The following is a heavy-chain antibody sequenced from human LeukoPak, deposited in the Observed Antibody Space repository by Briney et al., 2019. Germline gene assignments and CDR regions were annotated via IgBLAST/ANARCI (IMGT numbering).Heavy chain of an antibody. V-gene: IGHV1-46*01. CDR2: INPSGGST. J-gene: IGHJ6*04. D-gene: IGHD6-19*01. CDR1: GYTFTSYY. CDR3: ARDLGIAVAGDYYYYGMDV. Sequence: ASVKDSCKASGYTFTSYYMHWVRQAPGQGLEWMGVINPSGGSTSYAQKFQGRVTMTRDTSTSTVYMELSSLRSEDTAVYYCARDLGIAVAGDYYYYGMDVWGKGTTVTVSS.